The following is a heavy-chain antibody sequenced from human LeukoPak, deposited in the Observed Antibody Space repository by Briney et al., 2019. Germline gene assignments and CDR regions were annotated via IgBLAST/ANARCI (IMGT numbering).Heavy chain of an antibody. J-gene: IGHJ3*02. D-gene: IGHD3-16*02. CDR2: IYYSGST. Sequence: PSETLSLTCTVSGGPISSGGYYWSWIRQHPGKDLEWIGYIYYSGSTYYNPSLKSRVTISVDTSKNQFSLKLSSVTAADTAVYYCARVVLPGFYATAAFDIWGQGTMVTVSS. CDR3: ARVVLPGFYATAAFDI. V-gene: IGHV4-31*03. CDR1: GGPISSGGYY.